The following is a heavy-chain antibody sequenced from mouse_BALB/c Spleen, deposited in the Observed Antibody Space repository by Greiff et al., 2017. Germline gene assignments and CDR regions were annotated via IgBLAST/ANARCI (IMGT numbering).Heavy chain of an antibody. CDR2: ISNGGGST. D-gene: IGHD3-2*01. Sequence: EVNLVESGGGLVQPGGSLKLSCAASGFTFSSYTMSWVRQTPEKRLEWVAYISNGGGSTYYPDTVKGRFTISRDNAKNTLYLQMSSLKSEDTAMYYCARDSSGSSWFAYWGQGTLVTVSA. CDR3: ARDSSGSSWFAY. CDR1: GFTFSSYT. V-gene: IGHV5-12-2*01. J-gene: IGHJ3*01.